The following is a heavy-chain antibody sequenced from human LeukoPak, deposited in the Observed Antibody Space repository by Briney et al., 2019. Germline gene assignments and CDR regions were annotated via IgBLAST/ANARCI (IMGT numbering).Heavy chain of an antibody. CDR1: GFIFNNYA. Sequence: GGSLRLSCAGSGFIFNNYAMHWVRHPPGKGLEWVSGISWNSGSIDYADSVKGRFTISRDNAKNSLYLQMNSLRVEDTAFYFCAKDNRRHYTSGPNPDSLHWGQGALVTVSS. CDR2: ISWNSGSI. J-gene: IGHJ4*02. CDR3: AKDNRRHYTSGPNPDSLH. D-gene: IGHD6-19*01. V-gene: IGHV3-9*01.